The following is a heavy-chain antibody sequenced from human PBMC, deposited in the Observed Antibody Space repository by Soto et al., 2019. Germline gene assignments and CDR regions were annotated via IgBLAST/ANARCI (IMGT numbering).Heavy chain of an antibody. J-gene: IGHJ3*02. CDR3: ARNYASTAGGAFDI. D-gene: IGHD3-22*01. Sequence: EVQLVESGGGLIQPGGSLRLSCAASGFTVSSNYMSWVRQAPGKGLEWVSVIYSGGSTYYADSVKGRFTISRDNSKNTLYLQMNSLRAEDTAVYYCARNYASTAGGAFDIWGHGTIVTVSS. CDR2: IYSGGST. V-gene: IGHV3-53*01. CDR1: GFTVSSNY.